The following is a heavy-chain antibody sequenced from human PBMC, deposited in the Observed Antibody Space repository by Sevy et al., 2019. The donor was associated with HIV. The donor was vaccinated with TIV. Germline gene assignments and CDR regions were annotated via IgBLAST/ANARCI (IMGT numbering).Heavy chain of an antibody. CDR2: INWNGVGT. V-gene: IGHV3-20*04. Sequence: GGSLRLSCAASGLNFDDYGMSWVRQAPGKGLEWVSAINWNGVGTSYADSVKGRFTISRDNAKNSLYVQMNSLRAEETALYYCARVRSCGGDCYYFDYWGQGTLVTVSS. CDR3: ARVRSCGGDCYYFDY. J-gene: IGHJ4*02. CDR1: GLNFDDYG. D-gene: IGHD2-21*02.